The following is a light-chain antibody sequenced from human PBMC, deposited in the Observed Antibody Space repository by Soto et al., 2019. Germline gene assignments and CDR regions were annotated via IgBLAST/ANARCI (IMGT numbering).Light chain of an antibody. Sequence: QSVLTQPPSASGTPGQGVTISCSGSNSNIGSNTVNWYQQLPGTAPRFLIYRDKQRPPGVPERFSGSKSGTSASLAIGGLQSEDEADYYCAAWDDSLNAYVFGTGTKLTVL. CDR1: NSNIGSNT. J-gene: IGLJ1*01. CDR3: AAWDDSLNAYV. V-gene: IGLV1-44*01. CDR2: RDK.